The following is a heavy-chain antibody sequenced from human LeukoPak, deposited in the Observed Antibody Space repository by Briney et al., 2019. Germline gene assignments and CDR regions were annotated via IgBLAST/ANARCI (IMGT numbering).Heavy chain of an antibody. CDR3: ARGSPYYYGSGSRNYFDY. CDR2: VNHSGST. CDR1: AGSFSGDY. J-gene: IGHJ4*02. V-gene: IGHV4-34*01. Sequence: PETLSLTCAAYAGSFSGDYWSWIRQPPGNGLEWIGEVNHSGSTNYNPSLKSRVTISADTSKNQSSLKLSSVTAAGTAVYYCARGSPYYYGSGSRNYFDYWGQGTLVTVSS. D-gene: IGHD3-10*01.